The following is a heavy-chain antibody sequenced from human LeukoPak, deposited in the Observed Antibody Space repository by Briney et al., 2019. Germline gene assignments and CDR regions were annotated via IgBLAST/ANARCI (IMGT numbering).Heavy chain of an antibody. CDR1: GFTFSSFW. V-gene: IGHV3-7*01. J-gene: IGHJ2*01. D-gene: IGHD6-13*01. Sequence: GRSLRLSCAASGFTFSSFWMSWVRQAPGKGLEWVANIKQDGSEIYYVDSVKGRFTLSRDNAKNSLYLQMNSLRAEDTAVYYCARRIAGTATGGYFEPWGRGTLVSVSS. CDR3: ARRIAGTATGGYFEP. CDR2: IKQDGSEI.